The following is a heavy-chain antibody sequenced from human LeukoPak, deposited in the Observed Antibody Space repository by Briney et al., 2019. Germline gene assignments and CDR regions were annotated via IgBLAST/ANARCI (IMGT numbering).Heavy chain of an antibody. CDR1: GGSFNGYY. Sequence: SETLSLTCAVYGGSFNGYYWSWIRQPPGKGLEWIGEINHSGSTNYNPSLKSRVTISVDTSKNQFSLKLSSVTAADTAVYYCARGRYCSSTSCYHQNDYWGQGTLVTVSS. D-gene: IGHD2-2*01. J-gene: IGHJ4*02. V-gene: IGHV4-34*01. CDR3: ARGRYCSSTSCYHQNDY. CDR2: INHSGST.